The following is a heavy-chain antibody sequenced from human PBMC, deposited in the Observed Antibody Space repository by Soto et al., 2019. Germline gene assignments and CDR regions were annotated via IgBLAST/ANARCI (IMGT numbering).Heavy chain of an antibody. V-gene: IGHV1-3*01. J-gene: IGHJ4*02. CDR1: GYTFTSYA. Sequence: QVQLVQSGAEVKKPGASVKVSCKASGYTFTSYAMHWVRQAPGQRLEWMGWINAGNGNTKYSQKFQGRVTITRDTAARADYMELSSMRSEDTAEYYCARGVGLYYLDYWGQGTLVTVSS. D-gene: IGHD1-26*01. CDR3: ARGVGLYYLDY. CDR2: INAGNGNT.